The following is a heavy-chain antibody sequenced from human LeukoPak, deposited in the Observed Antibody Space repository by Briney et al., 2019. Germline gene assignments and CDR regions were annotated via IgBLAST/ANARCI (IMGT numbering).Heavy chain of an antibody. Sequence: PSETLSLTCTVSGGSISGGGYYWSWIRQHPGKGLEWIGYIYYSGSTYYNPSLKSRVTISVDTSKNQFSLKLSSVTAADTAVYYCARDKTPLYYYDSSGYFPDAFDIWGQGTMVTVSS. J-gene: IGHJ3*02. CDR1: GGSISGGGYY. CDR3: ARDKTPLYYYDSSGYFPDAFDI. V-gene: IGHV4-31*03. D-gene: IGHD3-22*01. CDR2: IYYSGST.